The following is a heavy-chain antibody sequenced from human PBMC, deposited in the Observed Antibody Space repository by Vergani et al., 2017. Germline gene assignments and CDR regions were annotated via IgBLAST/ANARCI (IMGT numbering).Heavy chain of an antibody. CDR1: GGSISSYY. D-gene: IGHD3-10*01. V-gene: IGHV4-59*01. CDR2: ISYSGST. CDR3: ASLRVLYYGSGSADTFDI. J-gene: IGHJ3*02. Sequence: QVQLQESGPGLVKPSETLYLICTVSGGSISSYYWSWIRQPPGKGLEWIGYISYSGSTNYTPSLKSRVTISVDTSKNQFSLKRSPVTAADPAVYYCASLRVLYYGSGSADTFDIWGQGTMVTVSS.